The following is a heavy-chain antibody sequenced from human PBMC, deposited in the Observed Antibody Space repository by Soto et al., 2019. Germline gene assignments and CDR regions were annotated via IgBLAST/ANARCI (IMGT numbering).Heavy chain of an antibody. Sequence: SQPLSLNRPVCKDCITRGAPYRRRNRQPPGKGLEWIGYIYHSGSTYYNPSLKSRVTISVDRPNNQSPLKLRSVTAADPAVYYCARESPVATDYRGQGTLVTVSS. CDR1: KDCITRGAPY. V-gene: IGHV4-30-2*01. J-gene: IGHJ4*02. CDR2: IYHSGST. D-gene: IGHD2-21*02. CDR3: ARESPVATDY.